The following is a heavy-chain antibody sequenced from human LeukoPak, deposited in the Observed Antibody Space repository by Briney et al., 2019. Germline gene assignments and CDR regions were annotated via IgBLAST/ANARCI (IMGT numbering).Heavy chain of an antibody. CDR3: ARGLRYFDWLETYFDY. V-gene: IGHV1-46*01. Sequence: ASVKVCRKASGYTFTSYYMHWVRQAPGQGLEWMGIINPSGGSTSCAQKFQGRVTMTRDTSTSTVYMELSSLRSEDTAVYYCARGLRYFDWLETYFDYWGRETLVTVSS. J-gene: IGHJ4*02. D-gene: IGHD3-9*01. CDR2: INPSGGST. CDR1: GYTFTSYY.